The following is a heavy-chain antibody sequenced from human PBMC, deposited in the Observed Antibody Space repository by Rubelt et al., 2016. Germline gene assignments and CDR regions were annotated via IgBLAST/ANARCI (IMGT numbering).Heavy chain of an antibody. V-gene: IGHV1-18*01. J-gene: IGHJ4*02. CDR3: ARAVVAGIDY. Sequence: GQGLEWMGWISAYNGNTNYAQRLQGRVTMTTDTSTSTAYMELRSLRSDDTAVYYCARAVVAGIDYWGQGTLVTVSS. CDR2: ISAYNGNT. D-gene: IGHD2-15*01.